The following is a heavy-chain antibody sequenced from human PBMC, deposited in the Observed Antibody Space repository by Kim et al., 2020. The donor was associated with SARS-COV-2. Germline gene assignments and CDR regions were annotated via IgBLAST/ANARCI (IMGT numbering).Heavy chain of an antibody. V-gene: IGHV3-30*18. Sequence: GGSLRLSCAASGFTFSSYGMHWVRQAPGKGLEWVAVISYDGSNKYYADSVKGRFTISRDNSKNTLYLQMNSLRAEDTAVYYCANLRSSSWGGDYWGQGTL. CDR2: ISYDGSNK. CDR1: GFTFSSYG. D-gene: IGHD6-13*01. CDR3: ANLRSSSWGGDY. J-gene: IGHJ4*02.